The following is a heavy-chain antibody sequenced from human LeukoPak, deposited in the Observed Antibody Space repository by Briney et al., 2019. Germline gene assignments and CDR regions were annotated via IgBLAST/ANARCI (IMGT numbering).Heavy chain of an antibody. Sequence: GGSLRLSCAASGFTFTSYVMHWVRQAPGKGRQGVALISYDGSNKYYADSVKGRFTISRDNSKNTLYLQMNSLRAEDTAVYYCARPRGAAAGTFGFDPWGQGTLVTVSS. D-gene: IGHD6-13*01. CDR1: GFTFTSYV. J-gene: IGHJ5*02. V-gene: IGHV3-30*03. CDR2: ISYDGSNK. CDR3: ARPRGAAAGTFGFDP.